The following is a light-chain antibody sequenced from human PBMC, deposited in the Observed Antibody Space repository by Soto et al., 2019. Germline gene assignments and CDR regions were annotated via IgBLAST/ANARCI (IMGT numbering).Light chain of an antibody. CDR1: QTLRTW. J-gene: IGKJ4*01. V-gene: IGKV1-5*01. Sequence: DIQMTQSPSTLSASVGDRVTITCRASQTLRTWLAWYQQKPGKAPKLLIYDVSIFQSGVPSRFSGSGSGTEFTLTISSLQPDDLATYYCQHYNGYPLTFGGGTKVEFK. CDR3: QHYNGYPLT. CDR2: DVS.